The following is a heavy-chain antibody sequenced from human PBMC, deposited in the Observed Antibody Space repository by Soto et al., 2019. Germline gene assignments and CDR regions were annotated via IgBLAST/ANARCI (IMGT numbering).Heavy chain of an antibody. CDR1: GYTFTSYA. J-gene: IGHJ4*02. V-gene: IGHV1-3*01. CDR2: INAGNGNT. Sequence: ASVKVSCKASGYTFTSYAMHWVRQAPGQRLEWMGWINAGNGNTKYSQKFQGRVTITRDTSASTAYMELSSLRSEDTAVYYCARVIGGLYYFKYWGEGTLVTVSS. CDR3: ARVIGGLYYFKY. D-gene: IGHD3-16*01.